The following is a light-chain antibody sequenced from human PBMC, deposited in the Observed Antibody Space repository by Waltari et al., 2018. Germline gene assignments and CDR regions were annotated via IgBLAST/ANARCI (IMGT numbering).Light chain of an antibody. V-gene: IGKV1-16*01. CDR1: QGINVY. CDR3: QHYSNYPFT. Sequence: DIQMTQSPSSLSASVGDRVTITCRASQGINVYLAWFQQKAGRAPKSLIKGASSLQSGVPSRFSGNGAGTDFTLTISSLQPEDAGTYYCQHYSNYPFTFAPGTKVDIK. J-gene: IGKJ3*01. CDR2: GAS.